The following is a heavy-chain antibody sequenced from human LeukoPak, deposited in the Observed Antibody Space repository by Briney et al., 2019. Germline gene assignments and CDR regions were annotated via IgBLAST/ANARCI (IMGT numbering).Heavy chain of an antibody. D-gene: IGHD6-13*01. Sequence: ASVKVSCKASGYTFTSYGISWVRQAPGQRLEWMGWINAGNGNTKYSQKFQGRVTITRDTSASTAYMELSSLRSEDTAVYYCARDLGSSSWYYSYGMDVWGQGTTVTVSS. J-gene: IGHJ6*02. CDR1: GYTFTSYG. V-gene: IGHV1-3*01. CDR3: ARDLGSSSWYYSYGMDV. CDR2: INAGNGNT.